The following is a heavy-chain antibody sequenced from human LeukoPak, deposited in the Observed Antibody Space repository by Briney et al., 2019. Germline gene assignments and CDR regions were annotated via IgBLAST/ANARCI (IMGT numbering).Heavy chain of an antibody. CDR2: IYYSGST. Sequence: SETLSLTCTVSGGPISSDYWSWIRQPPGKGLEWIGYIYYSGSTNYNPSLKSRVTISVDTSKIQFSLKLSSVTAADTAVYYCARDGLGGIAAAGMGAFDIWGQGTMVTVSS. CDR3: ARDGLGGIAAAGMGAFDI. D-gene: IGHD6-13*01. CDR1: GGPISSDY. J-gene: IGHJ3*02. V-gene: IGHV4-59*01.